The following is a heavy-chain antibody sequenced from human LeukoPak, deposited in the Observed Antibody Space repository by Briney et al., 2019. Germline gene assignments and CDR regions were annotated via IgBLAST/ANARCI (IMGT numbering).Heavy chain of an antibody. J-gene: IGHJ2*01. CDR2: INYSGST. Sequence: SETLSLTCTVSGGSISSSTYYWGWIRQPPGKGLEWIGSINYSGSTFYNPSLKSRVTISVDTSKNQFSLILSSVTAADTAVYYCARAHYDILTGYFYWYFDLWGRGTLVTVSS. D-gene: IGHD3-9*01. CDR1: GGSISSSTYY. V-gene: IGHV4-39*07. CDR3: ARAHYDILTGYFYWYFDL.